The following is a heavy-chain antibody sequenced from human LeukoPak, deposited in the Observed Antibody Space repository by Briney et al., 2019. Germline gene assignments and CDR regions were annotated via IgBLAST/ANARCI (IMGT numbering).Heavy chain of an antibody. Sequence: GGSLRLSCAASGFTFSSYSMNWVRQAPGKGLEWVSYISSSSSTIYYADSVKGRFTISRDNAKNSLYLQMNSLRAEDTAVYYCACVFPSGGFDPWGQGTLVTVSS. CDR3: ACVFPSGGFDP. V-gene: IGHV3-48*04. D-gene: IGHD3-10*01. J-gene: IGHJ5*02. CDR2: ISSSSSTI. CDR1: GFTFSSYS.